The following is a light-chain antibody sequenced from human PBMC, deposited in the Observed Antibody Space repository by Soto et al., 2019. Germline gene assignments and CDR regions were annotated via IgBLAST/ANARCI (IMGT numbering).Light chain of an antibody. J-gene: IGKJ1*01. CDR1: QSVSSSS. Sequence: EIVLTQSPGTLSLSPGERATLSCRASQSVSSSSLAWYQQKPGQAPRLLISGASSRATGIPDRFSGSGSGTDFTITITRLEPEDFAVYYCQQYGSSPWTFGQGTKGEIK. V-gene: IGKV3-20*01. CDR3: QQYGSSPWT. CDR2: GAS.